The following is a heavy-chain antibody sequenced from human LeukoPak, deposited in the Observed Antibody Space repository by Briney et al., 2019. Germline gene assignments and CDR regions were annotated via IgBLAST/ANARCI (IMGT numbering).Heavy chain of an antibody. CDR3: ARGTYYYDTSGYFIHH. J-gene: IGHJ1*01. Sequence: ASVKVSCKASGYIFTGYYMHWVRQAPGQGLEWMGWINPNSGGTNYAQKFQGRVTMTRDTSISTAYMELSRLRSDDTAVYYCARGTYYYDTSGYFIHHWGQGTLVTVSS. D-gene: IGHD3-22*01. V-gene: IGHV1-2*02. CDR2: INPNSGGT. CDR1: GYIFTGYY.